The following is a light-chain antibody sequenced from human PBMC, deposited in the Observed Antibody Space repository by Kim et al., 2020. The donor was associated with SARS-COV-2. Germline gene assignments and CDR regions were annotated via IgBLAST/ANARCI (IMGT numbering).Light chain of an antibody. Sequence: SITIAGTGHSSDVGEYKLVSWYQQHPDTAHKLIIYDVTHRTSGVSDRVSGSKSGNTASLTISGLQDEDEANDYCSSYTRDSSLEGVFGGGTQLTVL. CDR1: SSDVGEYKL. V-gene: IGLV2-14*03. CDR3: SSYTRDSSLEGV. J-gene: IGLJ2*01. CDR2: DVT.